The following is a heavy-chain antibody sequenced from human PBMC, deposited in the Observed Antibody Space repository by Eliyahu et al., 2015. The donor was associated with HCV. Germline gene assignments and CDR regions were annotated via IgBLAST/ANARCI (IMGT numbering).Heavy chain of an antibody. V-gene: IGHV4-59*01. CDR3: ARDQDDYGDYEGASYAFDI. Sequence: QVQLQESGPGLVKPSETLSLTCTVSGGSISSYYWSWIRQPPGKGLEWIGYIXYSGSTNYNPSLKSRVTISVDTSKNQFSLKLSSVTAADTAVYYCARDQDDYGDYEGASYAFDIWGQGTMVTVSS. J-gene: IGHJ3*02. CDR1: GGSISSYY. CDR2: IXYSGST. D-gene: IGHD4-17*01.